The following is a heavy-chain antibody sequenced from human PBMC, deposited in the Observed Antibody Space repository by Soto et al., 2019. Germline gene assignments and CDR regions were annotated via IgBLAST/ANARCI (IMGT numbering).Heavy chain of an antibody. V-gene: IGHV3-30-3*01. CDR2: ISYDGSNK. J-gene: IGHJ6*02. D-gene: IGHD2-15*01. CDR3: ARDYCSGGSCYSNYYYGMDV. CDR1: GFTFSSYP. Sequence: GGSLRLSCAASGFTFSSYPMHWVRQAPGKGLEWVAVISYDGSNKYYADSVKGRFTISRDNSKNTLYLQMNSLRAEDTAVYYCARDYCSGGSCYSNYYYGMDVWGQGTTVTVSS.